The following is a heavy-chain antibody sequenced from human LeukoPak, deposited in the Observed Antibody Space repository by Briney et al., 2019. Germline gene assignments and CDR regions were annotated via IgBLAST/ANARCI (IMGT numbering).Heavy chain of an antibody. V-gene: IGHV3-23*01. CDR2: ISGSGGST. D-gene: IGHD5-18*01. CDR1: GFTFSSYA. J-gene: IGHJ6*03. Sequence: GGSLRLSCAASGFTFSSYAMSWVRQAPGKGLEWVSAISGSGGSTYYADSVKGRFTISRDNSKNTLYLQMNSLRAEDTAVYYCAKDRWIQLRLRYYYYIDVWGKGTTVTVSS. CDR3: AKDRWIQLRLRYYYYIDV.